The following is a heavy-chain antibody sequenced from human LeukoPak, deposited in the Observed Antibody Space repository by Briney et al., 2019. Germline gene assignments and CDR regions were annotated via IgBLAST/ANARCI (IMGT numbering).Heavy chain of an antibody. D-gene: IGHD3-10*01. CDR1: GYTFTSYY. CDR2: INPNSGGT. Sequence: ASVKVSCKASGYTFTSYYMHWVRQAPGQGLEWMGWINPNSGGTNYAQKFQGRVTMTRDTSISTAYMELSRLRSDDTAVYYCASGVWFGELSNYYYYMDVWGKGTTVTISS. CDR3: ASGVWFGELSNYYYYMDV. V-gene: IGHV1-2*02. J-gene: IGHJ6*03.